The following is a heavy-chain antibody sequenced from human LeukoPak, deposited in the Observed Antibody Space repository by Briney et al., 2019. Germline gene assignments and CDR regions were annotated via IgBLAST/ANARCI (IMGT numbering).Heavy chain of an antibody. D-gene: IGHD3-22*01. CDR2: ISYDGSNK. V-gene: IGHV3-30*18. CDR3: AKDGLFRSLDYFDY. CDR1: GFTFSSYG. J-gene: IGHJ4*02. Sequence: PGGSLRLSCAASGFTFSSYGMHWVRQAPGKGLEWVAVISYDGSNKYYADSVKGRFTISRDNSKNTLYLQMNSLRAEDTAVYYCAKDGLFRSLDYFDYWGQGTLVTVSS.